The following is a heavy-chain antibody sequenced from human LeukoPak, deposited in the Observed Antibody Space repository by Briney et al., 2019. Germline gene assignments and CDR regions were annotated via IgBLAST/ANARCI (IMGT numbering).Heavy chain of an antibody. D-gene: IGHD2-2*01. V-gene: IGHV4-39*01. CDR2: IYYSGST. CDR1: GDSISSRYY. Sequence: SETLSLTCSVSGDSISSRYYWGWIRQPPGKGLEWIGSIYYSGSTYYNPSLKSRVTMSVDTSKNQFSLKLSSVTAADTAVYYCARHGCSGTNCSLRHWGQGTLVTVSS. CDR3: ARHGCSGTNCSLRH. J-gene: IGHJ4*02.